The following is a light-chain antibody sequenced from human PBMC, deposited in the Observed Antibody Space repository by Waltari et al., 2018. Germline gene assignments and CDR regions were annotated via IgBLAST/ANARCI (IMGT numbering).Light chain of an antibody. Sequence: SYELTQPPSVSVSPGQTARTTCSGDALPQKYAYWYQQKSGQAPELVIYEDKKRPSEIPDRFSGSSSETMATLTISGAQVEDEADYYCYSIDSSDDHYVFGTGTKVTVL. CDR1: ALPQKY. V-gene: IGLV3-10*01. CDR3: YSIDSSDDHYV. J-gene: IGLJ1*01. CDR2: EDK.